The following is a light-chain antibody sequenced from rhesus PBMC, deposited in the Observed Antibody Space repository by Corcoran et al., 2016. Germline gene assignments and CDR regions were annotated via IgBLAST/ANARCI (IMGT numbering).Light chain of an antibody. CDR3: SSSVGIYTFI. CDR1: SSAIGAYDY. V-gene: IGLV2-32*01. Sequence: QAALTQHRSVSGSPGQSVPISCTGTSSAIGAYDYVSLYQQRPDTAPKLMIFAVNRRPAGVSNRFSGPKSANTASLTISGRQAEDEADYYCSSSVGIYTFIFGSGTRLTVL. CDR2: AVN. J-gene: IGLJ1*01.